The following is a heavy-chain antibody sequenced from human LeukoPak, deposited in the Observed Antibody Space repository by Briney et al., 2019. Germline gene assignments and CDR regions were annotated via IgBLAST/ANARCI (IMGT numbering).Heavy chain of an antibody. CDR2: IKKDGSGE. V-gene: IGHV3-7*03. D-gene: IGHD2-21*01. J-gene: IGHJ4*02. Sequence: GGSLRPSCVASGFTFSNSWMYWVRQAPGKGLEGVANIKKDGSGESYGDSVKGRFTISRDNAESSLYLQMNNLRAEDTAVYFCAAGDTLEFWGQGTLVTVSS. CDR1: GFTFSNSW. CDR3: AAGDTLEF.